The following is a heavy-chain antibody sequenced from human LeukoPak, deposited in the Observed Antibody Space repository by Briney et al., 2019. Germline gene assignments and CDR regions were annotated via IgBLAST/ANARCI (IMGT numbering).Heavy chain of an antibody. V-gene: IGHV4-34*01. CDR1: GGSFSGYY. Sequence: SETLSLTCAVYGGSFSGYYWSWIRQPPGKGLEWIGEINHSGSTNYNPSLKSRVTISVDTSKNQFSLKLSSVTAADTAIYYCARDPYNGGYGDSYYYYMDVWGQGTLVTVSS. J-gene: IGHJ6*03. D-gene: IGHD1-26*01. CDR3: ARDPYNGGYGDSYYYYMDV. CDR2: INHSGST.